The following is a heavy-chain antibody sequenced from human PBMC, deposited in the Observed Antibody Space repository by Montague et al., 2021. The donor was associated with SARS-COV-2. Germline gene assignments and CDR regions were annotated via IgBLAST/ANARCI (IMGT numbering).Heavy chain of an antibody. CDR2: IYYSGST. Sequence: SETLSLTCTVSGGSISSYYWSWIRQPPGKGLEWIGYIYYSGSTNYNPSLKSRVTISVDTSKNQFSLKLSSVTAADTAVYYCARAYYDSSGYYGYLDYWGQGTLVTVSS. CDR1: GGSISSYY. V-gene: IGHV4-59*13. D-gene: IGHD3-22*01. CDR3: ARAYYDSSGYYGYLDY. J-gene: IGHJ4*02.